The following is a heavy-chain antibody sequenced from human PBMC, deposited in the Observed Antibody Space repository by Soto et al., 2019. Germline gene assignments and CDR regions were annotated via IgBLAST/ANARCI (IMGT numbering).Heavy chain of an antibody. CDR3: ARGRYGDY. J-gene: IGHJ4*02. V-gene: IGHV1-18*01. D-gene: IGHD1-1*01. CDR1: GYAFTTYG. CDR2: ISAHNGNT. Sequence: QVHLVQSGAEVKKPGASVKVSCKGSGYAFTTYGITWVRQAPGQGLEWVGWISAHNGNTNYAQKIQGRVTVTRDTSTSTAYMELRSRRSDDTDVYYCARGRYGDYWGQGALVTVSS.